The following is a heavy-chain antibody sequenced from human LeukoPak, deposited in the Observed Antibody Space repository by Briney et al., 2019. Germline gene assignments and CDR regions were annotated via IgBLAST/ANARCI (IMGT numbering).Heavy chain of an antibody. CDR1: GFTVITND. J-gene: IGHJ4*02. D-gene: IGHD1-14*01. V-gene: IGHV3-53*01. CDR2: LYSDGNT. Sequence: AGGSLRLSCAASGFTVITNDMTWVRQAPGKGLEWVSVLYSDGNTKYADCVQGRFTISRDNSKNTLYLEMNSLSPDDTAVYYCARGVEPLAANTLAYWGQGTLVTVSS. CDR3: ARGVEPLAANTLAY.